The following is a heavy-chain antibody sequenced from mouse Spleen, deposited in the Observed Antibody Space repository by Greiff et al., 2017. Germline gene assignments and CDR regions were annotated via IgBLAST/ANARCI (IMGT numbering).Heavy chain of an antibody. V-gene: IGHV1-18*01. J-gene: IGHJ4*01. CDR2: INPNNGGT. CDR1: GYTFTDYN. CDR3: ARSQSSITAMDY. D-gene: IGHD1-1*01. Sequence: EVQLQQSGPELVKPGASVKIPCKASGYTFTDYNMDWVKQSHGKSLEWIGDINPNNGGTIYNQKFKGKATLTVDKSSSTAYMELRSLTSEDTAVYYCARSQSSITAMDYWGQGTSVTVSS.